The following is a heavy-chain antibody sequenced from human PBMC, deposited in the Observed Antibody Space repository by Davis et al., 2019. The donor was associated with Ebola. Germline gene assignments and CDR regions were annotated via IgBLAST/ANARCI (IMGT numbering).Heavy chain of an antibody. D-gene: IGHD4-11*01. CDR3: ARGPGGNYRAAEFDY. Sequence: ASVKVSCKASGYTFTSYDINWVRQAPGQGIEWRGWMNPNSGNTGYAQKFQGRVTMTRNTSISTAYMELSSLRSEDTAVYDCARGPGGNYRAAEFDYWGQGTLVTVSS. J-gene: IGHJ4*02. V-gene: IGHV1-8*01. CDR1: GYTFTSYD. CDR2: MNPNSGNT.